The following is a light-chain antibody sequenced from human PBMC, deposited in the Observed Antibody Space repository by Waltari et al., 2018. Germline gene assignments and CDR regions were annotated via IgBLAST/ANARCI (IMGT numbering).Light chain of an antibody. CDR1: QSVSSSY. CDR3: QQYGSSPPYT. V-gene: IGKV3D-20*01. Sequence: EIVLTQSPATLSLSPGERATLSCRASQSVSSSYLAWYQQKPGLAPRLLIYDASSRATGIPDRFSGSGSGTDFTLTISRLEPEDFAVYYRQQYGSSPPYTFGQGTKLEIK. J-gene: IGKJ2*01. CDR2: DAS.